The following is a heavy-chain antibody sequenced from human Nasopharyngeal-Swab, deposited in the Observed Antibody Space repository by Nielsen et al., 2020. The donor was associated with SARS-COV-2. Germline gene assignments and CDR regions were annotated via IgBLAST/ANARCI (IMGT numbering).Heavy chain of an antibody. V-gene: IGHV4-31*03. CDR2: IYYSGST. Sequence: SETLSLTCTVSGGSISSGGYYWSWIRQHPGKGLEWIGYIYYSGSTYYNPSLKSRVTISADTSKNQFSLKLSPVTAADTAVYYCARSDSSGWYYFDYWGQGTLVTVSS. CDR1: GGSISSGGYY. D-gene: IGHD6-19*01. J-gene: IGHJ4*02. CDR3: ARSDSSGWYYFDY.